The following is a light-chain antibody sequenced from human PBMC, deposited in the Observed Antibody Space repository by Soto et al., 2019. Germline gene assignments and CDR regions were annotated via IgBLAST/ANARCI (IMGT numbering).Light chain of an antibody. CDR3: SSYAGPFVI. Sequence: QSVLTQPASVAGSPGQSITIFCTGTGSDVGNYNLLSWYQQHPGKAPKLIISEGTKRPSGVSNRFSGSGSGNTASLTISGLQAEDEADYYCSSYAGPFVIFGGGTKLTVL. CDR2: EGT. CDR1: GSDVGNYNL. J-gene: IGLJ2*01. V-gene: IGLV2-23*01.